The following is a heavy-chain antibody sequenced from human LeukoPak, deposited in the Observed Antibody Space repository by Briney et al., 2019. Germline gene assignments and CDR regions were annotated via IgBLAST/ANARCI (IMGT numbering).Heavy chain of an antibody. Sequence: GGSLRLSCAASGFTFSSYAMSWVRQAPGKGLEWVSGINWNGGSTGYADSVKGRFTISRDNAKNSLYLQMNSLRAEDTALYYCARELGCSSTSCYGPWGQGTLVTVSS. CDR2: INWNGGST. V-gene: IGHV3-20*04. CDR1: GFTFSSYA. CDR3: ARELGCSSTSCYGP. D-gene: IGHD2-2*01. J-gene: IGHJ5*02.